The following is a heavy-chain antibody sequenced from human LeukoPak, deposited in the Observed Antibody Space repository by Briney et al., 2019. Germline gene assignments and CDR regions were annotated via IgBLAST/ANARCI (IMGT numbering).Heavy chain of an antibody. Sequence: GESLKISCKGSGYSFTSYWIGWVRQIPGKGLEWMGIIYPGDSDTRYSPSFQGQVTISADKSISTAYLQWRSLKASDTAMYYCARQVAHYYYYMDVWGKGTTVTVSS. CDR2: IYPGDSDT. V-gene: IGHV5-51*01. J-gene: IGHJ6*03. CDR3: ARQVAHYYYYMDV. CDR1: GYSFTSYW.